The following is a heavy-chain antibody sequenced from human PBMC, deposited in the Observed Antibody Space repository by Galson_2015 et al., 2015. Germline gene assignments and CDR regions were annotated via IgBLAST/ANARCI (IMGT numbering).Heavy chain of an antibody. D-gene: IGHD2-15*01. J-gene: IGHJ4*02. CDR2: INPSGAAT. Sequence: SVKVSCKASGYTFTNYFIQWVRQAPGQGLEWVGAINPSGAATFYAQKLQGRVTISVDTSKSQFSLNLNSVTAADTAVYYCARGVYSHYWGQGTLVTVSS. V-gene: IGHV1-46*04. CDR3: ARGVYSHY. CDR1: GYTFTNYF.